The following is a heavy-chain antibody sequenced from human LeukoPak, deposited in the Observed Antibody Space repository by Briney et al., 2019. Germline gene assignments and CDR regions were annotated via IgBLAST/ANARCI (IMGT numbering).Heavy chain of an antibody. CDR2: ISSNGGST. CDR1: GFTFSNYA. J-gene: IGHJ4*02. Sequence: AGGSLRLSCSTSGFTFSNYAIHWVRQAPGKGLEYVSAISSNGGSTYYADSVKGRFTISRDNSKNTLYLQMSGLRPEDTALYYCVKALTITTRPWYFDYWGQGTLVTVSS. CDR3: VKALTITTRPWYFDY. D-gene: IGHD6-6*01. V-gene: IGHV3-64D*09.